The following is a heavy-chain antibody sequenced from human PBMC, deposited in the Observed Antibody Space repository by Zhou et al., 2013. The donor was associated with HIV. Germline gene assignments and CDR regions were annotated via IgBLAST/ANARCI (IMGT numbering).Heavy chain of an antibody. CDR1: GGTFSSYA. D-gene: IGHD2-2*01. CDR2: IIPILGIA. Sequence: QVQLVQSGAEVKKPGSSVKVSCKASGGTFSSYAISWVRQAPGQGLEWMGRIIPILGIANYAQKFQGRVTITADKSTSTAYMELSSLRSEDTAVYYCARERVTHSSSWFDPWGQGTLVTVSS. V-gene: IGHV1-69*04. J-gene: IGHJ5*02. CDR3: ARERVTHSSSWFDP.